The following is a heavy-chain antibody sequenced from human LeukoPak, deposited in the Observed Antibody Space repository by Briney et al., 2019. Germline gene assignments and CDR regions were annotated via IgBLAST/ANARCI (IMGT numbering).Heavy chain of an antibody. CDR3: ARGPSAGDQLLFDY. CDR1: GYTFTGYY. CDR2: INPNSGGT. Sequence: ASVKVSCKASGYTFTGYYMHWVRQAPGQGLEWMGWINPNSGGTNYAQKFQGRVTMTRDTSISTAYMELSRLRSDDTAVCYCARGPSAGDQLLFDYWGQGTLVTVSS. J-gene: IGHJ4*02. V-gene: IGHV1-2*02. D-gene: IGHD2-2*01.